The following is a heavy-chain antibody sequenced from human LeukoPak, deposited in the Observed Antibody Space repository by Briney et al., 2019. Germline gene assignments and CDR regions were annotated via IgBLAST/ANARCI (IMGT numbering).Heavy chain of an antibody. CDR3: ARTWAAKRGYSCGSWDY. J-gene: IGHJ4*02. D-gene: IGHD5-18*01. CDR2: INHSGST. Sequence: SETLSLTCAVYGGSFSGYYWSWIRQPPGKGLEWIGEINHSGSTNYNPSLKSRVTISVDTSKNQFSLKLSSVTAADTAVYYCARTWAAKRGYSCGSWDYWGQGTLVTVSS. V-gene: IGHV4-34*01. CDR1: GGSFSGYY.